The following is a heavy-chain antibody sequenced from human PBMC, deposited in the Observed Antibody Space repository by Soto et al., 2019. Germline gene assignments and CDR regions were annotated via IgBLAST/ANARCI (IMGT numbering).Heavy chain of an antibody. CDR1: GFTFSSYA. D-gene: IGHD3-22*01. Sequence: HPGGSLRLSCAASGFTFSSYAMSWVRQAPGKGLEWVSATSGSGGSTYYADSVKGRFTISRDNSKNTLYLQMNSLRAEDTAVYYCAKQYDSSGSYAFDIWGQGTMVTVSS. V-gene: IGHV3-23*01. CDR3: AKQYDSSGSYAFDI. J-gene: IGHJ3*02. CDR2: TSGSGGST.